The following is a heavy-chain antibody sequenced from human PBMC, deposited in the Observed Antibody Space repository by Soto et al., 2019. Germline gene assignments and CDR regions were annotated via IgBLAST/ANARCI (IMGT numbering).Heavy chain of an antibody. V-gene: IGHV4-30-4*01. CDR2: IYYSGST. J-gene: IGHJ4*02. Sequence: PSETLSLTCTVSGGSISSGDYYWSWIRQPPGKGLEWIGYIYYSGSTYYNPSLKSRVTISVDTSKNQFSLKLSSVTAADTAVYYCARVGGFGPTIIDYWGQGTLVIVSS. D-gene: IGHD3-10*01. CDR3: ARVGGFGPTIIDY. CDR1: GGSISSGDYY.